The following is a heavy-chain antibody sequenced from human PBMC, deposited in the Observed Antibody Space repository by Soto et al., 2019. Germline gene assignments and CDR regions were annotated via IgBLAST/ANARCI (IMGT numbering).Heavy chain of an antibody. J-gene: IGHJ6*02. V-gene: IGHV3-11*06. CDR2: ISSSSIYT. CDR1: GFSISDDY. CDR3: ARDSGSSKYGLDV. Sequence: QVQLVESGGGLVKPGGSLRLSCVASGFSISDDYMTWIRQAPGKGLEWVSHISSSSIYTSYAHSVKGRFNISRDNAKNSLYLQMNSLTSEDTAVYYCARDSGSSKYGLDVWGQGTTVIVSS. D-gene: IGHD6-13*01.